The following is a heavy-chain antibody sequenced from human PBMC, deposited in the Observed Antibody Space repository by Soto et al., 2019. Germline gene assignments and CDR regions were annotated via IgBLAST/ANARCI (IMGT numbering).Heavy chain of an antibody. Sequence: PVGSLRLSCATSGITFTNAWMSWVRQAPGKGLEWVGRIKNKADGGTTDYAAPVRGRFTISRDDSKNTLFLQMNSLGTEDTAVYYCTIDPGDYDDFWGQGTLVTVSS. D-gene: IGHD4-17*01. CDR3: TIDPGDYDDF. CDR2: IKNKADGGTT. V-gene: IGHV3-15*01. J-gene: IGHJ4*02. CDR1: GITFTNAW.